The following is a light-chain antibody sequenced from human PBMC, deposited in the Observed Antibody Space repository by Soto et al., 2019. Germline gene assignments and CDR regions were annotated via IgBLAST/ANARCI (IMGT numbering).Light chain of an antibody. Sequence: EIVLTQSPATLSLSPGERATLSCRASQSVSSYFAWYQQKPGQAPRLLIYDASSRATGIPARFSGSGSGTAFTLTISSLEPEDFAVYYCQQRSDLPLTFGQGTKVEIK. CDR1: QSVSSY. V-gene: IGKV3-11*01. CDR2: DAS. CDR3: QQRSDLPLT. J-gene: IGKJ1*01.